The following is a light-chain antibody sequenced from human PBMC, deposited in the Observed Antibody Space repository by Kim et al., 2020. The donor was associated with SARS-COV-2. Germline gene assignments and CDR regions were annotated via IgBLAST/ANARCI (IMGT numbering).Light chain of an antibody. CDR3: HQYNTWPPYT. J-gene: IGKJ2*01. V-gene: IGKV3-15*01. CDR2: GAS. CDR1: HGVGTY. Sequence: EIVMTQSPATLSVSPGERVTLSCRASHGVGTYLAWYQQKPGQAPRLLIYGASIRATDIPARFSGSGSETEFTFTISSLQSEDFAVYYCHQYNTWPPYTFGQGTKLEI.